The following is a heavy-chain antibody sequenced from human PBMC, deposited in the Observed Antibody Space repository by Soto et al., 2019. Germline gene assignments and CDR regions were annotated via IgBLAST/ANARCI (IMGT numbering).Heavy chain of an antibody. CDR2: ISSSSSYI. V-gene: IGHV3-21*04. CDR3: ARDLRFLEWLPYTHFDY. CDR1: GFTFSSYS. D-gene: IGHD3-3*01. J-gene: IGHJ4*02. Sequence: PGGSLRLSCAASGFTFSSYSMNWVRQAPGKGLEWVSSISSSSSYIYYADSVKGRFTISRDNAKNSLYLQMDSLRAEDTAVYYCARDLRFLEWLPYTHFDYWGQGTLVTVSS.